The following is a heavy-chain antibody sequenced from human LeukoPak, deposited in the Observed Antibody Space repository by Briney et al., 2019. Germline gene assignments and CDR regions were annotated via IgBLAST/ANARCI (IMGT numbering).Heavy chain of an antibody. J-gene: IGHJ3*02. Sequence: ASVKVSCKASGGTFSSYAISWVRQAPGQGLEWMGGIIPIFGTANYARKFQGRVTITADESTSTAYMELSSLRSEDTAVYYCARLTVVSPDAFDIWGQGTMVTVSS. D-gene: IGHD4-23*01. CDR2: IIPIFGTA. CDR1: GGTFSSYA. CDR3: ARLTVVSPDAFDI. V-gene: IGHV1-69*13.